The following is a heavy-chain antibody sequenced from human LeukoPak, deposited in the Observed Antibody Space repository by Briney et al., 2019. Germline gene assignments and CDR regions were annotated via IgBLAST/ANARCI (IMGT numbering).Heavy chain of an antibody. V-gene: IGHV1-2*02. CDR2: INPNSGGT. CDR3: ARADDYSNYGSFDY. J-gene: IGHJ4*02. Sequence: GASVKVSCKASGYTFTCYYMHWVRQAPGQGLEWMGWINPNSGGTNYAQKFQGRATMTRDTSISTAYMELSRLRSDDTAVYYCARADDYSNYGSFDYWGQGTLVTVSS. D-gene: IGHD4-11*01. CDR1: GYTFTCYY.